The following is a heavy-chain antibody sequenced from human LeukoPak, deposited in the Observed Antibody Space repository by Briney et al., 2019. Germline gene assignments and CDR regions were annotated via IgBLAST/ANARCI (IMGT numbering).Heavy chain of an antibody. CDR3: ARGGSLRYFDWSGMDV. V-gene: IGHV1-2*02. CDR1: GYTFTGYY. D-gene: IGHD3-9*01. J-gene: IGHJ6*04. Sequence: ASVTVSCKASGYTFTGYYMHWVRQAPGQGLEWMGWINPNSGGTNYAQKFQGRVTMTRDTSISTAYMELSRLRSDDTAVYYCARGGSLRYFDWSGMDVWGKGTTVTVSS. CDR2: INPNSGGT.